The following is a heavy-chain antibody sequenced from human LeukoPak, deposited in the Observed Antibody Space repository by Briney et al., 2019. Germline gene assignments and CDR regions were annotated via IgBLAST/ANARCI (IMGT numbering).Heavy chain of an antibody. D-gene: IGHD1-26*01. J-gene: IGHJ4*02. CDR3: ARALSGSYQFYYFDY. CDR2: IIPIFGTA. Sequence: SVKVSCKASGGTFSSYAISWVRQAPGQGLEWMGGIIPIFGTANYAQKFQGRVTITADESTSTAYMELSSLRSEDAAVYYCARALSGSYQFYYFDYWGQGTLVTVSS. CDR1: GGTFSSYA. V-gene: IGHV1-69*01.